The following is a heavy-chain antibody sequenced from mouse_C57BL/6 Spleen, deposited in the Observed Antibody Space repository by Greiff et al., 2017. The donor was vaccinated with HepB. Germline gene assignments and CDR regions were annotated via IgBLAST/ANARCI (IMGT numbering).Heavy chain of an antibody. CDR1: GYTFTSYW. V-gene: IGHV1-55*01. CDR2: IYPGSGST. Sequence: VQLQQSGAELVKPGASVKMSCKASGYTFTSYWITWVKQRPGQGLEWIGDIYPGSGSTNYNEKFKSKATLTVDTSSSTAYMQLRSLTSEDSAVYYCASVRRNLPFAYWGQGTLVTVSA. J-gene: IGHJ3*01. D-gene: IGHD5-5*01. CDR3: ASVRRNLPFAY.